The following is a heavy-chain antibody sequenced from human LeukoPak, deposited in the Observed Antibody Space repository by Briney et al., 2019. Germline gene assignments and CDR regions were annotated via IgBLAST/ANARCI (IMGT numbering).Heavy chain of an antibody. D-gene: IGHD3-16*01. V-gene: IGHV4-59*12. CDR2: IYSSGST. CDR3: ARDTIGIGLRLGEYTDY. CDR1: GGSIRGYY. Sequence: KPSETLSLTCNVSGGSIRGYYWSWIRQPPGKGLEWIGYIYSSGSTNYNPSLKSRVTISVATSKNQFSLKLNSVTTADTAVYYCARDTIGIGLRLGEYTDYWGQGTLVTVSS. J-gene: IGHJ4*02.